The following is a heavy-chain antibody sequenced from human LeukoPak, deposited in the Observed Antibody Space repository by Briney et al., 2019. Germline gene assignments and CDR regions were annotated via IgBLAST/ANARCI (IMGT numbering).Heavy chain of an antibody. CDR3: AREATVALNYFWFDP. D-gene: IGHD1-26*01. CDR1: GGSISSHY. CDR2: IYYSGST. J-gene: IGHJ5*02. Sequence: SETLSLSCTDSGGSISSHYWSWIRQSPGKGLEWIGYIYYSGSTNYNPSLKSRVTISVDTSKNQFSLKLSSVTAADTTVYYCAREATVALNYFWFDPWGHGTLVTVAS. V-gene: IGHV4-59*11.